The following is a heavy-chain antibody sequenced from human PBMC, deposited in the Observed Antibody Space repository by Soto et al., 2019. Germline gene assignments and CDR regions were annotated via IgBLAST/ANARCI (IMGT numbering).Heavy chain of an antibody. CDR3: ATAAARYFDY. D-gene: IGHD6-13*01. CDR1: GFSFGTYA. Sequence: EVQLLESGGGLVQPGGSLRLSCVASGFSFGTYAMTWVRQVPGKGLEWVSTISGGIGSTFYADSVKGRFTISREISKKMLLLPTNALRGQDTRTYNCATAAARYFDYWGRGTLVTVSS. V-gene: IGHV3-23*01. J-gene: IGHJ4*02. CDR2: ISGGIGST.